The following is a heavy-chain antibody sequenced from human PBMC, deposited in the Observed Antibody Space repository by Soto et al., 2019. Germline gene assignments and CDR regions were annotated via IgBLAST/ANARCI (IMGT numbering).Heavy chain of an antibody. CDR3: ADPGSTELDV. CDR1: GFTFSSYG. V-gene: IGHV3-30*03. Sequence: QVRLVESGGGMVQPGRYLRLSCAASGFTFSSYGMHWVRQVSGKGLEWVAVISNDGTKKYYAASVKGRFTISRDNSRNMLYLQMNSLRPEDTGVYYCADPGSTELDVWGQGTTVTVSS. J-gene: IGHJ6*02. CDR2: ISNDGTKK. D-gene: IGHD3-10*01.